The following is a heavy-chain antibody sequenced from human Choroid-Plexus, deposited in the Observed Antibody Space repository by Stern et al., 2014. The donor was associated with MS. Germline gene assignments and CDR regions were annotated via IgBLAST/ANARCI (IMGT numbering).Heavy chain of an antibody. Sequence: QVQLVQSGAEVKKPGASVKVSCKTSGYIFTGYYIHWVRQAPGQGLEWMAWINPNTGGTKYAQKFQGMFTMSRDTSISTAYVELSSLTSDDTAVYYCARDQRGITIFGVVTDYYYLGMDVWGQGTTVTVSS. D-gene: IGHD3-3*01. V-gene: IGHV1-2*02. J-gene: IGHJ6*02. CDR3: ARDQRGITIFGVVTDYYYLGMDV. CDR2: INPNTGGT. CDR1: GYIFTGYY.